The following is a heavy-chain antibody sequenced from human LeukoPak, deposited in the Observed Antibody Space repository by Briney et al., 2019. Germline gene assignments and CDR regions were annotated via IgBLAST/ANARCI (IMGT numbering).Heavy chain of an antibody. CDR1: GFAFNYA. V-gene: IGHV4-38-2*01. D-gene: IGHD2-21*01. CDR2: IYQRATV. Sequence: GSLRLSCAASGFAFNYAWVSWVRQAPGKGLEWIGSIYQRATVHYNPSLKSRVTISLDTSKNHFSLNLRSMQASDTAVYYCARAFCVGECFVLHIFFDSWGQGTLVTVSS. J-gene: IGHJ4*02. CDR3: ARAFCVGECFVLHIFFDS.